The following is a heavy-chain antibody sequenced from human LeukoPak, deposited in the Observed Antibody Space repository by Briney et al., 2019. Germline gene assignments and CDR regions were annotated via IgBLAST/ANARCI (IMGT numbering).Heavy chain of an antibody. CDR1: GFTFSSHG. D-gene: IGHD3-22*01. J-gene: IGHJ3*02. CDR2: ISGSGGST. CDR3: AKVYYYDSSGSGNDAFDI. V-gene: IGHV3-23*01. Sequence: GGTLRLSCAASGFTFSSHGMSWVRQAPGKGLEWVSAISGSGGSTYYADSVKGRFTISRDNSKNTLYLQMNSLRAEDTAVYYCAKVYYYDSSGSGNDAFDIWGQGTMVTVSS.